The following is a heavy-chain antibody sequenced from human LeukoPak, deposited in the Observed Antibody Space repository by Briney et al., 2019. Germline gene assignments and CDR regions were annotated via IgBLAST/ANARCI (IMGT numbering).Heavy chain of an antibody. J-gene: IGHJ4*02. D-gene: IGHD2-2*03. V-gene: IGHV4-39*01. CDR2: VYYSGST. Sequence: SETLSLTCIVSGDSLSNDNYYWGWIRQPPGKGLEWIGSVYYSGSTYYNPSLKSRITMSVDTSKSQFSLNLSSVTAADTAVYYCARSGHGYCSSTSCYYSDYWGQGTLVTVSS. CDR1: GDSLSNDNYY. CDR3: ARSGHGYCSSTSCYYSDY.